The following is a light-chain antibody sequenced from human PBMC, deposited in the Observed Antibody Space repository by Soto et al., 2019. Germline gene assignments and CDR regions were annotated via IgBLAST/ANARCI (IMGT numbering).Light chain of an antibody. CDR2: KAS. V-gene: IGKV1-5*03. CDR3: QHYNSYSEA. CDR1: QSISSW. J-gene: IGKJ1*01. Sequence: DIHMTHAPSMLSASFGDMVTITFRASQSISSWLAWYQQKPGKAPKLLIYKASTLKSGVPSRFSGSGSGTEFTLTISSLQPDDFATYYCQHYNSYSEAFGQGTKVDIK.